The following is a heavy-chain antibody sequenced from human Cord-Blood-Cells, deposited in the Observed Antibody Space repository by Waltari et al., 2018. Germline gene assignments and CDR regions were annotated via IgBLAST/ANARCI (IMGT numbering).Heavy chain of an antibody. CDR2: INHRGST. J-gene: IGHJ4*02. CDR1: GGSFSGYY. V-gene: IGHV4-34*01. D-gene: IGHD2-2*01. Sequence: QVQLQQWGAGLLKPSETLSLTCAVYGGSFSGYYWSWIRQPPGKGLEWIGEINHRGSTNDNPARKRRVPISVNTSKNQFSLKLSSVTAADTAVYYCARVVCSSTSCYYFDYWGQVTLVTVSS. CDR3: ARVVCSSTSCYYFDY.